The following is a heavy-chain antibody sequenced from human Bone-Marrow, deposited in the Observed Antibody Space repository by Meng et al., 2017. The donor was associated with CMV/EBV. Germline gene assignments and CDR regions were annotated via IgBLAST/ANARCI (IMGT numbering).Heavy chain of an antibody. Sequence: GESLKISCAASGFTFDDYTMHWVRQAPGKGLEWVSLISWDGGSTYYADSVKGRFTISRDNAKNSLYLQMNSLRAEDTAVYYCAKAVLGRRYYYYGMDVWGQGTTVTVSS. V-gene: IGHV3-43*01. CDR1: GFTFDDYT. CDR3: AKAVLGRRYYYYGMDV. J-gene: IGHJ6*02. CDR2: ISWDGGST. D-gene: IGHD4/OR15-4a*01.